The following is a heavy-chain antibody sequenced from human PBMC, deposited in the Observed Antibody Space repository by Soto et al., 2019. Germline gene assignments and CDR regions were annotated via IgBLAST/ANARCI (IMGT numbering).Heavy chain of an antibody. Sequence: LSLTCTVSGGSISSSSYYWGWIRQPPGKGLEWIGCIYYSGSTNYNPSLKSRVTITVDTSKNQFSLKLMSVTAADTAVYYCAKVIVLVPAASYGMDVWGLGTTVTVSS. V-gene: IGHV4-39*07. D-gene: IGHD2-2*01. CDR3: AKVIVLVPAASYGMDV. CDR1: GGSISSSSYY. CDR2: IYYSGST. J-gene: IGHJ6*02.